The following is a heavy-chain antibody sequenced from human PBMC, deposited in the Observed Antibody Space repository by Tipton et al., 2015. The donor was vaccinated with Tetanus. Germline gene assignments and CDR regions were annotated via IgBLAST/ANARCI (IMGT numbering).Heavy chain of an antibody. Sequence: TLSLTCTVSGGSLSSNYWTWTRQPAGKGLEWIGRIDASGSTDYNPSLKSRVTMSVDTSENQFSLKLSSVIAADTAIYYCARVRSAAYTTNWYSGDNWFDPWGQGTLVTVSS. J-gene: IGHJ5*02. CDR2: IDASGST. V-gene: IGHV4-4*07. D-gene: IGHD6-13*01. CDR1: GGSLSSNY. CDR3: ARVRSAAYTTNWYSGDNWFDP.